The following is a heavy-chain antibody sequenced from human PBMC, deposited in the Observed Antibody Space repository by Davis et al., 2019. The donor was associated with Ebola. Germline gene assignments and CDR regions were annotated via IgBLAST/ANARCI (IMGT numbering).Heavy chain of an antibody. CDR1: GYTFTSYA. Sequence: SVKVSCKASGYTFTSYAMNWVRQAPGQGLEWMGRIIPILGIANYAQKFQGRVTITADKSTSTAYMELSSLRSEDTAVYYCARDSGAQYGSGDYWGQGTLVTVSS. J-gene: IGHJ4*02. CDR2: IIPILGIA. V-gene: IGHV1-69*04. D-gene: IGHD3-10*01. CDR3: ARDSGAQYGSGDY.